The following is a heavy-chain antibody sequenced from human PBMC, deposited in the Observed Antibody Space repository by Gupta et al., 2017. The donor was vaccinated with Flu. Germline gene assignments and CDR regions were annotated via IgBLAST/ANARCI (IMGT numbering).Heavy chain of an antibody. V-gene: IGHV3-48*03. CDR3: ARPSLDDSGSYYIDY. Sequence: DVQLVESGGGLVQPGGSLSLSCKVSGFTFSNYEMVWVRQAPGKGLEWVSYVGTGGSPGKYADSVKGRFTTSRDNARDLVFLQMDSLSDGDTAVYYCARPSLDDSGSYYIDYWGQGTLVTVSS. J-gene: IGHJ4*02. D-gene: IGHD3-10*01. CDR2: VGTGGSPG. CDR1: GFTFSNYE.